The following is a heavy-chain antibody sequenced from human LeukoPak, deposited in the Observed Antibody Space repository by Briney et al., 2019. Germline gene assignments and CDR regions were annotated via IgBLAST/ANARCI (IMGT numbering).Heavy chain of an antibody. J-gene: IGHJ6*04. CDR3: ARVRVRGVMVYYYGMDV. CDR2: IWYDGSNK. CDR1: GFTFSSYG. Sequence: GGSLRLSCAASGFTFSSYGMHWVRQAPGKGLEWVAIIWYDGSNKYYADSVKGQFTISRDNSKNTLYLQMNSLRAEDTAVYYCARVRVRGVMVYYYGMDVWGKGTTVTVSS. V-gene: IGHV3-33*01. D-gene: IGHD3-10*01.